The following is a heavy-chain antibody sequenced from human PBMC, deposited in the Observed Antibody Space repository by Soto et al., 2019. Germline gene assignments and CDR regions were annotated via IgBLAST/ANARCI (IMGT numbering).Heavy chain of an antibody. V-gene: IGHV3-74*01. CDR1: GFTFSSYW. CDR2: INSDGSTT. CDR3: TRWFTYGNFDYFDY. Sequence: GGSLRLSCAASGFTFSSYWMHWVRQAPGKGLVWVSRINSDGSTTTYADSVKGRFTISRDNAKNTLYLQMNSLRAEDTAVYYCTRWFTYGNFDYFDYWGQRAPVTVSS. D-gene: IGHD3-10*01. J-gene: IGHJ4*02.